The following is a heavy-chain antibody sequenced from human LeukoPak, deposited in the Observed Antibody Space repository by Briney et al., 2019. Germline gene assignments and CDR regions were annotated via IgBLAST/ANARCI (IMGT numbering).Heavy chain of an antibody. CDR3: ARDEAGYSGVKIDY. J-gene: IGHJ4*02. D-gene: IGHD5-18*01. V-gene: IGHV1-69*05. CDR2: IIPIFGTA. CDR1: GGTFSSYA. Sequence: SVKVSCKASGGTFSSYAISWVRQAPGQGLEWMGGIIPIFGTANYAQKFQGRVTITTDESTSTAYMELSSLRSEDTAVYYCARDEAGYSGVKIDYWGQGTLVTVSS.